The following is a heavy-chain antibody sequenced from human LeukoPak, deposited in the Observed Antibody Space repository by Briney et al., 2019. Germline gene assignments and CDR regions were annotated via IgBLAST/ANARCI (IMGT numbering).Heavy chain of an antibody. J-gene: IGHJ5*02. CDR1: GGSFGDYY. Sequence: SETLSPTCAVYGGSFGDYYWSWIRQPPGKGLEWIGEINHSGSTYYNPSLKSRVTISVDTSKNQFSLKLSSVTAADTAVYYCARDRSLYYDSSGYYYLGRWFDPWGQGTLVTVSS. V-gene: IGHV4-34*01. D-gene: IGHD3-22*01. CDR2: INHSGST. CDR3: ARDRSLYYDSSGYYYLGRWFDP.